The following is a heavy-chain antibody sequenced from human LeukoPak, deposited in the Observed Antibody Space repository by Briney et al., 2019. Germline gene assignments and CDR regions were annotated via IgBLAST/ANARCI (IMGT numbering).Heavy chain of an antibody. CDR3: ARLTMVRGVIIDY. V-gene: IGHV3-73*01. Sequence: PGGSLRLSCAASGFTFSGSAMHWVRQASGEGLEWVGRIRSKANSYATAYAASVKGRFTISRDDSKNTAYLQMNSLKTEDTAVYYCARLTMVRGVIIDYWGQGTLVTVSS. CDR1: GFTFSGSA. J-gene: IGHJ4*02. CDR2: IRSKANSYAT. D-gene: IGHD3-10*01.